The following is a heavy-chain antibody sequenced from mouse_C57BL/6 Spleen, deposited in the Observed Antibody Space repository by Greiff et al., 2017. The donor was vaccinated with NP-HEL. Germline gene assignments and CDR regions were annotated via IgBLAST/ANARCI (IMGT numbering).Heavy chain of an antibody. CDR2: IYPGDGDT. D-gene: IGHD2-3*01. CDR1: GYAFSSYW. J-gene: IGHJ4*01. CDR3: ARSGYYVDYAMDY. Sequence: VQVVESGAELVKPGASVKISCKASGYAFSSYWMNWVKQRPGKGLEWIGQIYPGDGDTNYNGKFKGKATLTADKSSSTAYMQLSSLTSEDSAVYFCARSGYYVDYAMDYWGQGTSVTVSS. V-gene: IGHV1-80*01.